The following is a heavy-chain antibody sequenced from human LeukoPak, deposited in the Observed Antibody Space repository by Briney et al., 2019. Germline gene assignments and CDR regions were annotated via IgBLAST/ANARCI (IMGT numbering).Heavy chain of an antibody. V-gene: IGHV3-30*04. CDR3: ARDKDLIAAAGIGTFDY. CDR1: GFTFSSYA. D-gene: IGHD6-13*01. CDR2: ISYDGSNK. Sequence: GGSLRLSCAASGFTFSSYAMHWVRQAPGKGLEWVAVISYDGSNKYYADSVKGRFTISRDNSKNTLYLQMNSLRAEDTAVYYCARDKDLIAAAGIGTFDYWGQGTLVTVSS. J-gene: IGHJ4*02.